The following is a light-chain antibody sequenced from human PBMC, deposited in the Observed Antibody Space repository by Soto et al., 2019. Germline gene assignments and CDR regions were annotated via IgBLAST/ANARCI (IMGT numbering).Light chain of an antibody. CDR1: SSDVGGYNY. V-gene: IGLV2-14*01. J-gene: IGLJ2*01. CDR2: DVS. Sequence: QSVLTQPASVSGSPGQSITISCTGTSSDVGGYNYVSWYQQHPGKAPNLIIFDVSNRPSGVSNRFSGSKSGNSASLTISRLQAEGEADYYCSSYTGSNTPVVFGGGTKLTVL. CDR3: SSYTGSNTPVV.